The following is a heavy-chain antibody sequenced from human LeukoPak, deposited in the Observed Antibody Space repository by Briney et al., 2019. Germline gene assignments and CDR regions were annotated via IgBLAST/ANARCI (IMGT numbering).Heavy chain of an antibody. CDR3: ASGWSDAFDI. D-gene: IGHD6-19*01. Sequence: GGSLRLSFAASGFTFSSYSMNWVRQAPGKGLEWVSSISSSSSYIYYADSVKGRFTISRDNAKNSLYLQMNSLRAEDTAVYYCASGWSDAFDIWGQGTMVTVPS. CDR1: GFTFSSYS. V-gene: IGHV3-21*01. CDR2: ISSSSSYI. J-gene: IGHJ3*02.